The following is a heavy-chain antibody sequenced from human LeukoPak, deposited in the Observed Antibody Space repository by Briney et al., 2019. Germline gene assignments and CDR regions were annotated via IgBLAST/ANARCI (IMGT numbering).Heavy chain of an antibody. Sequence: PGGSLRLSCAASGFTFSSYEMNWVRQAPGKGLEWVSVIYSGGSTYYADSVKGRFIISRDNAKNSMYLQMNSLRAEDTAVYYCVRGGLYHYSGTSGDYWGQGTLVTVSS. V-gene: IGHV3-66*01. CDR2: IYSGGST. CDR3: VRGGLYHYSGTSGDY. CDR1: GFTFSSYE. D-gene: IGHD1-26*01. J-gene: IGHJ4*02.